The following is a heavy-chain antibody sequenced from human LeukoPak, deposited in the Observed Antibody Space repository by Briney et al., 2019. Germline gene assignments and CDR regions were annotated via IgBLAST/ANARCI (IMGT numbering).Heavy chain of an antibody. J-gene: IGHJ4*02. CDR2: INGYGSST. Sequence: GGSLRLPCAASGFTFVSYWMHWVRQAPGKGLVWVSRINGYGSSTDFADSVKGRFTISRDNAKNTLYLQMNSLRAEDTAVYYCARDAPGNTALDYWGQGTLVTVSP. V-gene: IGHV3-74*01. CDR3: ARDAPGNTALDY. D-gene: IGHD5-18*01. CDR1: GFTFVSYW.